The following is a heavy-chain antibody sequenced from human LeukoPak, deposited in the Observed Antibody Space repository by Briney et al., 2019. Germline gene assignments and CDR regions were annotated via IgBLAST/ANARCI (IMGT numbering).Heavy chain of an antibody. CDR1: GFTFSSYA. Sequence: GGSLRLSCTASGFTFSSYAMSWVRQAPWKGLECVSSISGSGNRTYYADSVKGRFTISRVNSKNTLFLQMNSLRAEDTAVYYCAKNLYCGGGSCYPSALGMDVWGQGTTVTVSS. V-gene: IGHV3-23*01. CDR2: ISGSGNRT. CDR3: AKNLYCGGGSCYPSALGMDV. J-gene: IGHJ6*02. D-gene: IGHD2-15*01.